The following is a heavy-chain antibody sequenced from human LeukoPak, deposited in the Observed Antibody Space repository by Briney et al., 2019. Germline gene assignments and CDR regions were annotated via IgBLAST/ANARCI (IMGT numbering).Heavy chain of an antibody. J-gene: IGHJ4*02. V-gene: IGHV3-64*01. CDR2: ISSNGGST. Sequence: PGGSLRLSCAASGFTFSSYAMHWVRQAPGKGLEYVSAISSNGGSTYYANSVKGRFTIARDNSKHTLYLQMGSLRAEDMAVYYCARDLFGYCTNGVCRETDYWGQGTLVTVS. CDR3: ARDLFGYCTNGVCRETDY. CDR1: GFTFSSYA. D-gene: IGHD2-8*01.